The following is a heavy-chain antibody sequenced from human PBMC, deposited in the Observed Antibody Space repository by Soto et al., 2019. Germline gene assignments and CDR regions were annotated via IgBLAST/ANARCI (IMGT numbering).Heavy chain of an antibody. J-gene: IGHJ3*01. CDR3: AKNRRAYYFDSSDAFDL. Sequence: EVQLLESGGGLAQPGGSLRLSCAASGFTFSNYAMAWVRQAPGKGLEWVSVISDSGGNTYNADSVRGRFTFSRDKSKNTLYLQMNSVRADDTAVYYCAKNRRAYYFDSSDAFDLWGQGTMVTVSA. CDR2: ISDSGGNT. V-gene: IGHV3-23*01. D-gene: IGHD3-22*01. CDR1: GFTFSNYA.